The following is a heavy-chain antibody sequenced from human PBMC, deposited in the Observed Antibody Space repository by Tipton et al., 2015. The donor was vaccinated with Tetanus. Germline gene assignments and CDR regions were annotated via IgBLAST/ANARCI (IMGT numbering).Heavy chain of an antibody. Sequence: TLSLTCTVSGGSISTYDSYWVRIRQSPGEGLEWIGSIYYSRSTSYYNPSLKSRVTISADTSKNHFSLKLSSVTAADTAVYYCARRSYSGNEPPYWGQGTLVTVSS. CDR2: IYYSRSTS. CDR3: ARRSYSGNEPPY. D-gene: IGHD5-12*01. V-gene: IGHV4-39*02. J-gene: IGHJ4*02. CDR1: GGSISTYDSY.